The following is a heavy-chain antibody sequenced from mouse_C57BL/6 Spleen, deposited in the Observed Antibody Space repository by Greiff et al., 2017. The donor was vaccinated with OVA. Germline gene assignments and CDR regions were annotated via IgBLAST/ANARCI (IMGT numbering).Heavy chain of an antibody. CDR3: ARDPYYFDY. Sequence: QVQLKQSGAELVKPGASVKLSCKASGYTFTSYWMHWVKQRPGQGLEWIGMIHPNSGSTNYNEKFKSKATLTVDKSSSTAYMQLSSLTSKDSAVYYCARDPYYFDYWGQGTTLTVSS. CDR2: IHPNSGST. V-gene: IGHV1-64*01. J-gene: IGHJ2*01. CDR1: GYTFTSYW.